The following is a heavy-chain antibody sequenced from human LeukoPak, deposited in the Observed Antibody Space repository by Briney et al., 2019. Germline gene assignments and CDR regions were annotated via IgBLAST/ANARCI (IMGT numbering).Heavy chain of an antibody. CDR3: ARENYGDYKGANAFDI. Sequence: PGGSLRLSCAASGFTFSSYSMNWVRQAPGKGLEWVSYISSSSSTIYYADSVKGRFTISRDNAKNSLHLQMNSLRDEDTAVYYCARENYGDYKGANAFDIWGQGTMVTVSS. CDR1: GFTFSSYS. J-gene: IGHJ3*02. D-gene: IGHD4-17*01. V-gene: IGHV3-48*02. CDR2: ISSSSSTI.